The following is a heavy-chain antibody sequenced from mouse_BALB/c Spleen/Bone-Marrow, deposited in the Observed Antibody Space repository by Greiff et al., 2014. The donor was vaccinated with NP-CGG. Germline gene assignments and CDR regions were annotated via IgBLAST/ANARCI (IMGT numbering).Heavy chain of an antibody. Sequence: QVQLKQSAPKLARPGASVKMSCKASGYTFTSFTIQWIKQRPGQGLEWIGYINPTRGYTDYNQKFKDRTTLTADKSSSTTYMQLTSLTSEDSAVYYCAREAPYYAYFDYWGQGTALAVSS. CDR3: AREAPYYAYFDY. CDR1: GYTFTSFT. J-gene: IGHJ2*01. V-gene: IGHV1-4*02. CDR2: INPTRGYT. D-gene: IGHD1-1*01.